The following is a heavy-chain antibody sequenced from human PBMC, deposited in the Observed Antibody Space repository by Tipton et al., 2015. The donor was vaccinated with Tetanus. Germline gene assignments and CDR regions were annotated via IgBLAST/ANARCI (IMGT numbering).Heavy chain of an antibody. J-gene: IGHJ4*02. D-gene: IGHD4-17*01. CDR3: ARGGNYGDYIDS. V-gene: IGHV4-59*13. CDR1: GGSITSYY. CDR2: VHYTGKD. Sequence: LRLSCNVSGGSITSYYWSWIRQRPGRGLEWVGYVHYTGKDNYSPSLRSRVTLSVDTSKNQFSLKMNSVTAADTAVYYCARGGNYGDYIDSWGQGILVTVSS.